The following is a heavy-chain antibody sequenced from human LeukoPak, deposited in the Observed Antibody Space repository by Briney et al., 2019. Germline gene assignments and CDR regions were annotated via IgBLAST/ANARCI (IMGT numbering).Heavy chain of an antibody. CDR3: AREPMVRGVTSHLDY. Sequence: SETLSLTCTVSGGSISSYYWSWIRQPAGKGLEWVGRIYTSGSTNYNPSLKSRVTMSVDTSKNQFSLKLSSVTAADTAVYYCAREPMVRGVTSHLDYWGQGTLVTVSS. V-gene: IGHV4-4*07. J-gene: IGHJ4*02. CDR2: IYTSGST. D-gene: IGHD3-10*01. CDR1: GGSISSYY.